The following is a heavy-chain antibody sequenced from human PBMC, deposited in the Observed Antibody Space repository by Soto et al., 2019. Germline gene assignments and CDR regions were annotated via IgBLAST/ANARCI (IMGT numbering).Heavy chain of an antibody. D-gene: IGHD2-8*02. V-gene: IGHV6-1*01. CDR2: TYYRSKWYN. CDR1: GDSVSSNSAA. Sequence: SQTLSLTCAISGDSVSSNSAAWNWIRQSPSRGLEWLGRTYYRSKWYNDYAVSVKSRITINADTSKNQFSLKLSSVTAADTAVYYCARVHLDSKALGGVRWFAPWGQGTLVTVSS. CDR3: ARVHLDSKALGGVRWFAP. J-gene: IGHJ5*02.